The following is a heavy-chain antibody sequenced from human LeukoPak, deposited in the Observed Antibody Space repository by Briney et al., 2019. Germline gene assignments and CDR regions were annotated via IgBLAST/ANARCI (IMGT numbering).Heavy chain of an antibody. CDR1: GGSFSGYY. CDR2: INHSGST. Sequence: PSETLSLTCAVYGGSFSGYYWSWIRQPPWKGLEWIGEINHSGSTNYNPSLKSRVTISVDTSKNQFSLKLSSVTAADTAVYYCASLITPAYMDVWGKGTTVTVSS. J-gene: IGHJ6*03. CDR3: ASLITPAYMDV. V-gene: IGHV4-34*01. D-gene: IGHD1-14*01.